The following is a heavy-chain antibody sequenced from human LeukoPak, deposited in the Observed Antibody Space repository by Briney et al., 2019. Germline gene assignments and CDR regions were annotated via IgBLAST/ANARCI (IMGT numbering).Heavy chain of an antibody. D-gene: IGHD3-16*01. CDR1: GFAFKSYG. CDR2: IHYDSTTE. Sequence: PGGSLTLSCAASGFAFKSYGMLWARHAPGKGLEWVAYIHYDSTTEDYADSVKGRFTISRDNSKNTLYLQMNSLRAEDTAVYYCAKGRGLTGEVDAFDIWGQGTMVTVSS. V-gene: IGHV3-30*02. J-gene: IGHJ3*02. CDR3: AKGRGLTGEVDAFDI.